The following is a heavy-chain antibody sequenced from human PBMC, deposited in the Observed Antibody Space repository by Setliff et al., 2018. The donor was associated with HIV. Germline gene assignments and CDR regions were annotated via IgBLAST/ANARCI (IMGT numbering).Heavy chain of an antibody. Sequence: SEPLSLTCTVSGGSISSNYYWSWIRQHPGKGLEWIAYIHYSGSTHFNPSLRSRATISVDTTNNQFSLKLSSVTAADTAMYYCARRIDNSGTFPDKNWLDPWGQGSPVTVSS. D-gene: IGHD3-10*01. J-gene: IGHJ5*02. CDR3: ARRIDNSGTFPDKNWLDP. CDR2: IHYSGST. V-gene: IGHV4-31*03. CDR1: GGSISSNYY.